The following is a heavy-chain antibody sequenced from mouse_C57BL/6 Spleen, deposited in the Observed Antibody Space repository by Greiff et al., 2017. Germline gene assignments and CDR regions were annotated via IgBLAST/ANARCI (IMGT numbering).Heavy chain of an antibody. V-gene: IGHV5-6*01. CDR1: GFTFSSYG. CDR3: ARSDYYGTYYAMDY. D-gene: IGHD1-1*01. CDR2: ISSGGSYT. Sequence: EVQLVESGGDLVKPGGSLKLSCAASGFTFSSYGMSWVRQTPDKRLEWVATISSGGSYTYYPDSVKGRFTISRDNAKNTLYLQMSSLKSEDTAMYYCARSDYYGTYYAMDYWGQGTSVTVSS. J-gene: IGHJ4*01.